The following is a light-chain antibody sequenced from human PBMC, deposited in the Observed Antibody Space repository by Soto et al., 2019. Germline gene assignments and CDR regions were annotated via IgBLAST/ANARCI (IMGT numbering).Light chain of an antibody. CDR1: QSVSSIY. CDR3: QQYGDSPPYT. V-gene: IGKV3-20*01. Sequence: EIVLTQSPGTLSLSPGERATISCRASQSVSSIYLAWYQQKPGQAPRLLIYRASSRATGIPDRFSGSGSCTDFTLTISRLEPEDFAVYYCQQYGDSPPYTFGQGTMLEIK. J-gene: IGKJ2*01. CDR2: RAS.